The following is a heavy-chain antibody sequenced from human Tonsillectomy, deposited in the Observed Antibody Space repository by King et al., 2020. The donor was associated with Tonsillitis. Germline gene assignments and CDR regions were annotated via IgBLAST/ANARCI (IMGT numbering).Heavy chain of an antibody. D-gene: IGHD4-23*01. CDR1: GFTFSSYE. CDR2: ISSSGSTI. Sequence: VQLVESGGGLVQPGGSLRLSCAASGFTFSSYEMNWVRQAPGKGLEWVSYISSSGSTIYYADSVKGRFTISRDNAKNSLYLQMNSLRAEDTAVYYCARDHTYGGQLYFDYWGQGTLVTVSS. J-gene: IGHJ4*02. CDR3: ARDHTYGGQLYFDY. V-gene: IGHV3-48*03.